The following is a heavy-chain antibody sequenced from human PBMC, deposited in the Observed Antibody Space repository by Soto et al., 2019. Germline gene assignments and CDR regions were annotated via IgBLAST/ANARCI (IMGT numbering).Heavy chain of an antibody. CDR3: ARLNYYDSSGYYYYYGMDV. CDR2: IYYSGGT. V-gene: IGHV4-39*01. CDR1: GGSISSSSYY. D-gene: IGHD3-22*01. Sequence: PSETLSLTCTVSGGSISSSSYYWGWIRQPPGKGLEWIGSIYYSGGTYYNPSLKSRVTISVDTSKNQFSLKLSSVTAADTAVYYCARLNYYDSSGYYYYYGMDVWGQGTTVTVSS. J-gene: IGHJ6*02.